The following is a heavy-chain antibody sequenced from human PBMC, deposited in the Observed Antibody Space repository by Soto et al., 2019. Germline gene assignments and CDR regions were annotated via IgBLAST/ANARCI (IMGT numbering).Heavy chain of an antibody. CDR2: ISYDGSNK. CDR1: GFTFSSYG. V-gene: IGHV3-30*18. Sequence: QVQLVESGGGVVQPGRSLRLSCAASGFTFSSYGMHWVRQAPGKGLEWVAVISYDGSNKYYADSVKGRFTISRDNSKNTLYLQMNSLRAEDTAVYYCAKDVVVGATTGLGDYYYYYGMDVR. J-gene: IGHJ6*01. CDR3: AKDVVVGATTGLGDYYYYYGMDV. D-gene: IGHD1-26*01.